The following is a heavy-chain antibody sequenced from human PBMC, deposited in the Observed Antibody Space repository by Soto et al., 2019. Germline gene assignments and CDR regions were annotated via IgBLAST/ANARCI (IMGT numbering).Heavy chain of an antibody. Sequence: EVQLVESGGGLVQPGGSLRLSCAASGFTFSSFDMHWVRQAPGKGLEYISAINSNGGIRYYANSVKGRLTISRDNSKNTVYLQMSRLRVEDMGVYYCVRDTSFDCWGQGTLVTVSS. V-gene: IGHV3-64*01. CDR2: INSNGGIR. J-gene: IGHJ4*02. CDR1: GFTFSSFD. CDR3: VRDTSFDC.